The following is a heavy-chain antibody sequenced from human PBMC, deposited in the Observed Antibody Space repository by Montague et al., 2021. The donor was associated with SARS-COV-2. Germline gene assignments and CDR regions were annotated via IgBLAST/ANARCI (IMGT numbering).Heavy chain of an antibody. J-gene: IGHJ6*02. V-gene: IGHV4-61*02. D-gene: IGHD2-2*01. CDR2: TYASGNT. CDR1: GGSISTSSYY. Sequence: TLSLTCTVSGGSISTSSYYWTWIRQPAGKGLEWIGRTYASGNTNYNPSLKSRVTMSVDTSKNQFSLNLSSVTAADTAVYYCASQEGVVVPAAQEDYYYYGMDVWGQGTTVTVSS. CDR3: ASQEGVVVPAAQEDYYYYGMDV.